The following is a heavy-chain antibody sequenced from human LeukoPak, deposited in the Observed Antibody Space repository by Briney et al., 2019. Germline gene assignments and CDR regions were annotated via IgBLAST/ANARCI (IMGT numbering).Heavy chain of an antibody. Sequence: GESLKISCKGSGYSFTNSWIGWVRQMPGKGREWMGIIYPGDSDSRYSPSFQGQVRISVDKSMNTAYLQWRSLTASDTAMYYCAGSRFCSGGSCYSAVDYWGQGTLVTVSS. V-gene: IGHV5-51*01. CDR3: AGSRFCSGGSCYSAVDY. CDR2: IYPGDSDS. D-gene: IGHD2-15*01. J-gene: IGHJ4*02. CDR1: GYSFTNSW.